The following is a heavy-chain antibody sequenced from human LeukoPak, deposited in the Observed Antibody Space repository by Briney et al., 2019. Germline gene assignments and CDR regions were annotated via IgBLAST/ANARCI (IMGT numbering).Heavy chain of an antibody. D-gene: IGHD6-13*01. CDR2: INQDGSTK. J-gene: IGHJ4*02. V-gene: IGHV3-7*01. CDR1: GFTFSNAW. Sequence: GGSLRLSCVASGFTFSNAWMAWVRQAPGKGLEWVANINQDGSTKQYVDSVRGRFTISRDNAKNSLYLQMNSLRAEDTALYHCARDMSGSLDYWGQGTLVTVSS. CDR3: ARDMSGSLDY.